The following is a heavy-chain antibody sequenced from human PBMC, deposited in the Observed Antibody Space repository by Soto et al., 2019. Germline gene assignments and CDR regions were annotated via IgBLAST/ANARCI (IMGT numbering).Heavy chain of an antibody. CDR2: IYYSGST. CDR1: GGSISSGGYY. D-gene: IGHD5-18*01. J-gene: IGHJ3*02. Sequence: SETLSLTCTVSGGSISSGGYYWSWILHHPGKGLEWIGYIYYSGSTYYNPSLKSRVTISVDTSKNQFSLKLSSVTAADTAVYNCARDPDVYTAMVGAFDIWGQGTMVTVSS. CDR3: ARDPDVYTAMVGAFDI. V-gene: IGHV4-31*03.